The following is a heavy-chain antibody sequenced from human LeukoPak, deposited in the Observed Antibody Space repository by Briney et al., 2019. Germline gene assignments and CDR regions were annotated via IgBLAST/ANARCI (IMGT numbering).Heavy chain of an antibody. V-gene: IGHV4-4*07. Sequence: SETLSLTCTVSGGSISNCYWSWIRQPAGKGLEWIGRIYTSGSTNYNPSLKSRVTMSVDTSKNQFSLKLSSVTAADTAVYYCARDLRATTGTTALDYWGQGTLVTVSS. CDR1: GGSISNCY. CDR2: IYTSGST. D-gene: IGHD1-1*01. CDR3: ARDLRATTGTTALDY. J-gene: IGHJ4*02.